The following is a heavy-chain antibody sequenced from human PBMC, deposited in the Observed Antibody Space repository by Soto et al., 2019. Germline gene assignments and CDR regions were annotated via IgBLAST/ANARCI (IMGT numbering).Heavy chain of an antibody. CDR3: ARDLIVLVPAAMLDYYGMDV. CDR1: GVTFISYW. Sequence: GGFLRLSCAASGVTFISYWMSWVRQAPGKGLEWVANIKQDGSEKYYVDSVKGRFTISRDNAKNSLYLQMNSLRAEDTAVYYCARDLIVLVPAAMLDYYGMDVWGQGTTVTVSS. CDR2: IKQDGSEK. D-gene: IGHD2-2*01. J-gene: IGHJ6*02. V-gene: IGHV3-7*01.